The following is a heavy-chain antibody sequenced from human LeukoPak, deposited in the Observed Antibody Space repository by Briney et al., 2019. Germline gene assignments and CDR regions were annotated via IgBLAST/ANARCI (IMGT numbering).Heavy chain of an antibody. CDR2: IYYSGST. J-gene: IGHJ5*02. CDR3: ARGDCSSTSCYTRRYWFDP. D-gene: IGHD2-2*02. CDR1: GGSISSYY. V-gene: IGHV4-59*01. Sequence: PSETLSLTCTVSGGSISSYYWSWIRQPPGKGLEWIGYIYYSGSTNYNPALKSRVTISVDTSKNQFSLKLSSVTAADTAVYYCARGDCSSTSCYTRRYWFDPWGQGTLVTVSS.